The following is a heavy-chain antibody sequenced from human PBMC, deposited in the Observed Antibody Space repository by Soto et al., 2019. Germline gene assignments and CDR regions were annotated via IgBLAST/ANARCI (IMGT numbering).Heavy chain of an antibody. CDR2: INKDGSQK. D-gene: IGHD7-27*01. CDR3: VRELGLAY. CDR1: GFTLSNYW. J-gene: IGHJ4*02. Sequence: VGSLRLSCAASGFTLSNYWMTWVRQAPGKGLEWVANINKDGSQKNYADSVKGRFTIARDNGQNSLSLQINSLRVEDTAVYYCVRELGLAYWGQGALVTVSS. V-gene: IGHV3-7*03.